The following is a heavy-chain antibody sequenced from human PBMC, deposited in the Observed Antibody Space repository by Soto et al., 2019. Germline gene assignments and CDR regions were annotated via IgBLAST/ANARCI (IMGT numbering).Heavy chain of an antibody. D-gene: IGHD4-17*01. CDR2: ISGNGFST. Sequence: EVQLVESGEGLVQPGGSLRLSCAASGFTFSNYAMHWVGQAPGKGLEYVSAISGNGFSTYYGDSVRGRFIISRDNSKNTLYLQMGSLRAEDMAVYYCARGPSTVATWLDYWGQGTLVTVSS. CDR1: GFTFSNYA. CDR3: ARGPSTVATWLDY. V-gene: IGHV3-64*02. J-gene: IGHJ4*02.